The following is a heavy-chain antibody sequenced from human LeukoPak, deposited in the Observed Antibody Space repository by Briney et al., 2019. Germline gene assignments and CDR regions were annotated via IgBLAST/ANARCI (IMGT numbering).Heavy chain of an antibody. J-gene: IGHJ4*02. Sequence: SETLSLTCTVSGGSVSSGSYYWSWIRQPPGKGLEWIGYIYYSGSTNYNPSLKSRVTISVDTSKNQFSLKLSSVTAADTAVYYCAREGSSWFDYWGQGTLATVSS. CDR1: GGSVSSGSYY. V-gene: IGHV4-61*01. CDR3: AREGSSWFDY. D-gene: IGHD6-13*01. CDR2: IYYSGST.